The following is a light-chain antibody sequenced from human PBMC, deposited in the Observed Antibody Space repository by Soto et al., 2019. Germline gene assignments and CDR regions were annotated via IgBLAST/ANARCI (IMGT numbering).Light chain of an antibody. V-gene: IGKV3-20*01. CDR2: GAS. CDR3: QQYGSSPRT. CDR1: QSVSSSY. J-gene: IGKJ4*01. Sequence: EIVLTQSPGTLSLSPGERATLSCRASQSVSSSYLAWYQQKPGQAPRLFIYGASSRATSIPDRFSGSGSGTDFTLTISRLEPEDFAVYYCQQYGSSPRTFGGGTKV.